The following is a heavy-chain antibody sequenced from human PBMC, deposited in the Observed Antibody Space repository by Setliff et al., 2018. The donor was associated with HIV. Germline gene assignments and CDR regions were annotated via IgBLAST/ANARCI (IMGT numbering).Heavy chain of an antibody. V-gene: IGHV3-48*01. J-gene: IGHJ3*02. Sequence: PSETLSLTCAVSGYSISSGYYWGWVRQAPGKGLEWISYITGDSSRITYADSVKGRFAISRDHAKNSLYLQMNSLRAEDTAIYYCARDTAYFFDIWGQGTMVTVSS. CDR3: ARDTAYFFDI. D-gene: IGHD1-26*01. CDR1: GYSISSGYY. CDR2: ITGDSSRI.